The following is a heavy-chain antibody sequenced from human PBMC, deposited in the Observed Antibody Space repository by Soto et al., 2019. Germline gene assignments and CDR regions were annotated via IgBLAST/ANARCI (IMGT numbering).Heavy chain of an antibody. Sequence: ASVKVSCKASGYTFTSYGISWVRQAPGQGLEWMGWISAYNGNTNYAQKLQGRVTMTTDTSTSTAYMELRSLRSDDTAVYYCARPAGYCSSTSCYPENWFDPWGQGTLVTSPQ. CDR3: ARPAGYCSSTSCYPENWFDP. J-gene: IGHJ5*02. CDR2: ISAYNGNT. D-gene: IGHD2-2*01. CDR1: GYTFTSYG. V-gene: IGHV1-18*04.